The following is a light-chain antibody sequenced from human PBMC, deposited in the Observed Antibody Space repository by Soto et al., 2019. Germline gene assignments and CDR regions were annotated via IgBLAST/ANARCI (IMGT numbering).Light chain of an antibody. CDR2: GAS. V-gene: IGKV3-20*01. CDR1: QSVSSN. CDR3: QQYGSSPLT. Sequence: IVLTQYPSTLSVSPWEIATLSYRASQSVSSNLAWYQQKPGQAPRLLIYGASTRATGIPARFSGSGSGTDFTLTISRLEPEDFAVYYCQQYGSSPLTFGGGTKVDI. J-gene: IGKJ4*01.